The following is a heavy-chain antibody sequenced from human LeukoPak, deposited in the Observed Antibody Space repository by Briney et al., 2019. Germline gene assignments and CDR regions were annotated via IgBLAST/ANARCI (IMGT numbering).Heavy chain of an antibody. CDR1: GFTFDGYG. Sequence: PGGSLRLSCATSGFTFDGYGMNWVRQAPGKGLEWGSGINWNGGNTGYGDSVKGRFTISRDNAKNSLYLQMNSLRAEDTALYYCARGTPSYCSGGDCYFYYFDYWGQGTQVTVSS. CDR3: ARGTPSYCSGGDCYFYYFDY. V-gene: IGHV3-20*04. CDR2: INWNGGNT. J-gene: IGHJ4*02. D-gene: IGHD2-15*01.